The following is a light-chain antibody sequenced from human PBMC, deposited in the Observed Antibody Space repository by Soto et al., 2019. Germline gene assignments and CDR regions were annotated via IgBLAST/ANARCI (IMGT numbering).Light chain of an antibody. V-gene: IGKV3-20*01. J-gene: IGKJ1*01. Sequence: EIVLTQSPGTLSLSPGERATLSCRASQSVSSNYLAWYQQKPGQAPRLLIYGASSRATGIPDTFSGSGSETDFTLTISRLEPEDFAVYYCQQYGSSPGTFGQGTKVEIK. CDR2: GAS. CDR1: QSVSSNY. CDR3: QQYGSSPGT.